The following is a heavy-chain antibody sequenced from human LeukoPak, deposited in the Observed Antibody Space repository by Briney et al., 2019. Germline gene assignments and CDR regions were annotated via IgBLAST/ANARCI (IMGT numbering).Heavy chain of an antibody. Sequence: GGSLRLSCAASGFPFNKYARKGVRKAPGKGREWVSAISGSAGPPYSAASVKGRFTISRDNSKNTLYLQMNSLRAEDTAVYYCARELEWLVDYWGQGTLVTVSS. J-gene: IGHJ4*02. CDR1: GFPFNKYA. V-gene: IGHV3-23*01. CDR3: ARELEWLVDY. CDR2: ISGSAGPP. D-gene: IGHD3-3*01.